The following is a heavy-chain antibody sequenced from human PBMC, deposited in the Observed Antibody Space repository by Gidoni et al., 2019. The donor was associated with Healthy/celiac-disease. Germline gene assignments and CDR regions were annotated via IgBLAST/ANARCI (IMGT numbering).Heavy chain of an antibody. CDR1: VYTFTGYY. D-gene: IGHD3-22*01. CDR3: ARDGYDSSGYYTSLDY. J-gene: IGHJ4*02. V-gene: IGHV1-2*02. Sequence: QVQLVQSGAEVKKPGASVKVSCKASVYTFTGYYMHWVRQAPGQGLEWMGWINHNSGGTNYAQKFQGRVTMTRDTSISTAYMELSRLRSDDTAVYYCARDGYDSSGYYTSLDYWGQGTLVTVSS. CDR2: INHNSGGT.